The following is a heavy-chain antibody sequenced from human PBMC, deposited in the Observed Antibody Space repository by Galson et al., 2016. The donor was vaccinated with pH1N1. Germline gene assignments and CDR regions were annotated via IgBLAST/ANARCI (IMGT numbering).Heavy chain of an antibody. CDR3: ARDFYSGYAGGRLDY. D-gene: IGHD2-2*01. V-gene: IGHV1-46*02. CDR1: GYTFNTYN. CDR2: INPSGDTT. J-gene: IGHJ4*02. Sequence: SVKVSCKESGYTFNTYNMHWVRQAPGQGLEWMGIINPSGDTTNYAQKFQGRVTLTRDTSANTVYMELSSLRSDDTAVYCCARDFYSGYAGGRLDYWGQGTLVTVSS.